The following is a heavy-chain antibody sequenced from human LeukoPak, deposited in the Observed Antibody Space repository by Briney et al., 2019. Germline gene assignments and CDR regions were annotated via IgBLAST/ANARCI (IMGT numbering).Heavy chain of an antibody. CDR2: IFPILGIA. J-gene: IGHJ4*02. CDR3: ALPQDDILTGLGY. CDR1: GGTFSSYA. Sequence: SVKVSCKASGGTFSSYAISWVRQAPGQGLEWMGRIFPILGIANYAQKFQGRVTITADKSTSTAYMELSSLRPEDTAVYYCALPQDDILTGLGYWGQGTLVTVSS. V-gene: IGHV1-69*04. D-gene: IGHD3-9*01.